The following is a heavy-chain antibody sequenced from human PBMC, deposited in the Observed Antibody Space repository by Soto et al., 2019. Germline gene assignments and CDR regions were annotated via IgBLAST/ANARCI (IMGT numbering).Heavy chain of an antibody. J-gene: IGHJ5*01. CDR1: GVSISSGNW. D-gene: IGHD3-16*01. Sequence: PSETLSLTCAVSGVSISSGNWWTWVRQTPQRGLEYIGEIFHDGTANYYPSFERRVAISVDTSKNQFSLKLTSVTAADTAVYYCARQRLDVFNWVDSWGQGTLVTVSS. CDR2: IFHDGTA. V-gene: IGHV4-4*02. CDR3: ARQRLDVFNWVDS.